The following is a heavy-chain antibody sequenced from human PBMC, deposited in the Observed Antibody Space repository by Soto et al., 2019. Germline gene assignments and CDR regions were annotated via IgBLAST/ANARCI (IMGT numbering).Heavy chain of an antibody. CDR1: GDSVSSNTAA. Sequence: SQTLSLTCGLSGDSVSSNTAAWNWIRQSPSRGLEWLGRTYYRSKWYNDYSLYVKSRITITPDTPRNQFSLQLNSVTPEDTAVYYCARDSSGWNAGAHDYYYYGMDVWGQGTTVTVSS. V-gene: IGHV6-1*01. CDR3: ARDSSGWNAGAHDYYYYGMDV. J-gene: IGHJ6*02. D-gene: IGHD6-19*01. CDR2: TYYRSKWYN.